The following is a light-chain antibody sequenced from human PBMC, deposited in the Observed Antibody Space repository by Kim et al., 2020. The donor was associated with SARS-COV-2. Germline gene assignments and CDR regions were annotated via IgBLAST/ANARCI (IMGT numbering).Light chain of an antibody. J-gene: IGKJ1*01. CDR1: QSVSSN. Sequence: VAPGERATRSCRASQSVSSNLAWYQQKPGQAPRLRIYGAYTRATGIPARFSGSGSGTEFTLTISSLQSEDFAVYYCQQYNNWPGTFGQGTKVDIK. V-gene: IGKV3-15*01. CDR2: GAY. CDR3: QQYNNWPGT.